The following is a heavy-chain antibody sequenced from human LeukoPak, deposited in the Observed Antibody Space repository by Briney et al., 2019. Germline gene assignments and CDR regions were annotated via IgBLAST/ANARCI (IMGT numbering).Heavy chain of an antibody. V-gene: IGHV1-18*01. CDR1: GYTFTSYG. J-gene: IGHJ6*02. Sequence: GASVKVSCMASGYTFTSYGIRWVRPAPGQGLEWMGWISGYNDNTKYVQKVQGRVTMTTDTSASTSYMELRRLRSDDTAVYYCAREGYYESSGYSQVSYYNDGMDVWGQGTTVTVSS. CDR2: ISGYNDNT. D-gene: IGHD3-22*01. CDR3: AREGYYESSGYSQVSYYNDGMDV.